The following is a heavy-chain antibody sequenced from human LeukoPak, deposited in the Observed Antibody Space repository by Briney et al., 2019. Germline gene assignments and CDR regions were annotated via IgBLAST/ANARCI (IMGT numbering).Heavy chain of an antibody. J-gene: IGHJ5*02. CDR1: GGSFSGYY. V-gene: IGHV4-34*01. Sequence: PSETLSLTCAVYGGSFSGYYWTWIRQSPGKGLEWIGEINHSGSTNYNPSLKSRVTISVDTSKNQISLKLTSVTDADQAGFYCAKGRPFGYGAGRLDPWGQGTLVTVSS. CDR2: INHSGST. CDR3: AKGRPFGYGAGRLDP. D-gene: IGHD3-10*01.